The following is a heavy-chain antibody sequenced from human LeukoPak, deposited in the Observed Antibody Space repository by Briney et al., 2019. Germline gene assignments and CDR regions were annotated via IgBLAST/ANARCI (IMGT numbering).Heavy chain of an antibody. Sequence: GGSLRLSCTASGFTFSNYGMNWVRQAPGKGLEWVSVISGGGGSTYYADSVMGRFTISRDNSKDTLYLQMNSLRAEDTAVYYCAKGAGGFSYYNWFDPWGQGTLVTVSS. CDR2: ISGGGGST. CDR3: AKGAGGFSYYNWFDP. V-gene: IGHV3-23*01. J-gene: IGHJ5*02. D-gene: IGHD5-18*01. CDR1: GFTFSNYG.